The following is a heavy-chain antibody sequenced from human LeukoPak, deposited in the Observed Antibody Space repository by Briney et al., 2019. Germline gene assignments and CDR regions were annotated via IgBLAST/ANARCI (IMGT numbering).Heavy chain of an antibody. V-gene: IGHV1-2*02. Sequence: ASVKVSCKASGYTFTGYYMHWVRQAPGQGLEWMGWINPNSGGTNYAQKFQGRVTMTRDTSISTAYMELSRLRSDDTAVYYCARDHGYCGSTSCSAVFDPWGQGTLVTVSS. J-gene: IGHJ5*02. CDR1: GYTFTGYY. CDR3: ARDHGYCGSTSCSAVFDP. CDR2: INPNSGGT. D-gene: IGHD2-2*03.